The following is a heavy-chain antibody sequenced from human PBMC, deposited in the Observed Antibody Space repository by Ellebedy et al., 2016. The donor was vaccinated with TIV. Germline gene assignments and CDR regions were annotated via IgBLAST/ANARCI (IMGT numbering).Heavy chain of an antibody. V-gene: IGHV1-18*04. CDR2: ISAYNGNT. CDR3: ARGHDYIWGSYRLPDY. D-gene: IGHD3-16*02. CDR1: GYTFTSYG. J-gene: IGHJ4*02. Sequence: ASVKVSCKASGYTFTSYGISWVRQAPGQGLEWMGWISAYNGNTNYAQKIQGRVTMTTDTSTSTAYMELRSLRSDDTAVYYCARGHDYIWGSYRLPDYWGQGTLVTVSS.